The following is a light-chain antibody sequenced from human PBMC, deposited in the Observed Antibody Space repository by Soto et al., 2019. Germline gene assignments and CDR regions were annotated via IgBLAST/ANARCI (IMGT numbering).Light chain of an antibody. CDR1: QSISTF. CDR3: QQYSTYPYT. Sequence: DIQMTQSPSTLSASVGDRVTITCRASQSISTFLAWYQQIPGQAPKLLLYDASILHSGVPSGFSGSASGTEFTLTINSLQPDDFVTYSCQQYSTYPYTFGQGTKLEIK. V-gene: IGKV1-5*01. CDR2: DAS. J-gene: IGKJ2*01.